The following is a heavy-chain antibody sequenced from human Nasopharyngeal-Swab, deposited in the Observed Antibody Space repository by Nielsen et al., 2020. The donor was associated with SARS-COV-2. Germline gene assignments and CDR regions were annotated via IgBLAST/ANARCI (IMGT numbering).Heavy chain of an antibody. Sequence: GESLKISCAASGFTFISYAMSWVRQAPGKGLEWVSAISGSGGSTYYADSVKGRFTISRDNSKNTLYLQMNSLRAEDTAVYYCAKSSHYGSEYYYYYYMDVWGKGTTVTVSS. CDR1: GFTFISYA. D-gene: IGHD3-10*01. J-gene: IGHJ6*03. V-gene: IGHV3-23*01. CDR2: ISGSGGST. CDR3: AKSSHYGSEYYYYYYMDV.